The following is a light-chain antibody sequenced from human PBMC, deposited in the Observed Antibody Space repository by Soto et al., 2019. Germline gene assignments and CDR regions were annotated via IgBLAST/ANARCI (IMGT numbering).Light chain of an antibody. Sequence: QSALTQPASVSGSPGQSITISCTGTSSDVGSYNLVSWYQQHPGKAPKLMIYEVSKRPSGVSNPFSGSKSGNTASLTISGLQAEDEADYYCCSYAGSSTDVVFGGGTKLTVL. CDR1: SSDVGSYNL. CDR3: CSYAGSSTDVV. J-gene: IGLJ2*01. V-gene: IGLV2-23*02. CDR2: EVS.